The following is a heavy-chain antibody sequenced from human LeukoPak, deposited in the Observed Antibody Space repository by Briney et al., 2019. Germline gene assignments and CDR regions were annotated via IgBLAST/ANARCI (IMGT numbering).Heavy chain of an antibody. CDR3: ARVDIVVVVAVLN. V-gene: IGHV4-31*03. D-gene: IGHD2-15*01. CDR1: GGSISSGGYY. J-gene: IGHJ4*02. CDR2: IYYSGST. Sequence: TLSLTCTVSGGSISSGGYYWSWIRQHPGKGLEWIGYIYYSGSTYYNPSLKSRVTISVDTSKNQFSLKLSSVTAADTAVYYCARVDIVVVVAVLNWGQGTLVTVSS.